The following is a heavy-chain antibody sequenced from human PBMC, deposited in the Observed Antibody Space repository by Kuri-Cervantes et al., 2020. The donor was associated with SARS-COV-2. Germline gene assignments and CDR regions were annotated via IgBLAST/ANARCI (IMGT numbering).Heavy chain of an antibody. CDR3: ARLSLIGMVRGVAFDP. J-gene: IGHJ5*02. D-gene: IGHD3-10*01. Sequence: SESLSLTCTVSGGFISNSSYYWGWIRQPPGKGLEWIGSVYYSGSTYYNPSLKSRVTISVDTSKNQFSLKLSSVTAADTAVYYCARLSLIGMVRGVAFDPWGQGTLVTVSS. CDR1: GGFISNSSYY. CDR2: VYYSGST. V-gene: IGHV4-39*07.